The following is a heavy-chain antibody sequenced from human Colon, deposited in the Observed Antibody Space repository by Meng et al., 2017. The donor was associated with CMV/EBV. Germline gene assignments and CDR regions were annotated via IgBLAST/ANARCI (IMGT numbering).Heavy chain of an antibody. CDR2: ISDSGNYA. V-gene: IGHV3-23*01. CDR1: KFSINDYA. Sequence: AASKFSINDYAVNWMRQAPGKGLEGVTVISDSGNYAFYAETGKGRFTNGKDISKITVYLQTNSLRAEDAAVCFCAKAPARRYYFDSWGQGSLVTVSS. J-gene: IGHJ4*02. CDR3: AKAPARRYYFDS.